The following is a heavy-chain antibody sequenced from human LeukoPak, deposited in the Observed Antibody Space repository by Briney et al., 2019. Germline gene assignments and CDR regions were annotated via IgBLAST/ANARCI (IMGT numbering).Heavy chain of an antibody. CDR2: INSDGSST. CDR3: ARGFADEYCSSTSCYVFDY. V-gene: IGHV3-74*01. CDR1: GFTFSSYW. J-gene: IGHJ4*02. D-gene: IGHD2-2*01. Sequence: GGSLRLSCAASGFTFSSYWMHWVRQAPGKGPVWVSRINSDGSSTSYADSVKGRFTISRDNAKNTLYLQMNSLRAEDTAVYYCARGFADEYCSSTSCYVFDYWGQGTLVTVSS.